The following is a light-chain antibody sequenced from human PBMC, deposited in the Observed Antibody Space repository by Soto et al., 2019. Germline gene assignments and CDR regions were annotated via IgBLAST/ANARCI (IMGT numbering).Light chain of an antibody. CDR1: QSISSW. V-gene: IGKV1-5*01. Sequence: DIQMTQSPSSLSASVGDRVTITCRASQSISSWLAWYQQKPGKAPKLLIYAASLLQSGVPSRFSGSGSGTEFTLTISSLQTDDFSTYYCQQYHSYWTFGQGTKVDIK. CDR3: QQYHSYWT. J-gene: IGKJ1*01. CDR2: AAS.